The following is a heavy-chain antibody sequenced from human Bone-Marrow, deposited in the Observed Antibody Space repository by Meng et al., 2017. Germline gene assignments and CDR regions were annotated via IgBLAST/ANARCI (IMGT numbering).Heavy chain of an antibody. Sequence: EVQLVEAGGGVVEPGGSLRHSCAASGFTFSSNWMHWVRQAPGKGLVWVSCINNDGSGTGYADSVKGRFTISRDNAKNTLYLQMNSLRAEDTAVYYCVRDVHHPWFPWGQGTLVTVSS. CDR3: VRDVHHPWFP. CDR1: GFTFSSNW. CDR2: INNDGSGT. J-gene: IGHJ5*02. V-gene: IGHV3-74*01. D-gene: IGHD3-10*01.